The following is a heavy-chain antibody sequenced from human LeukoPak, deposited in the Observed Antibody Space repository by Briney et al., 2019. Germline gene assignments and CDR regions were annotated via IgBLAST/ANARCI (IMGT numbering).Heavy chain of an antibody. J-gene: IGHJ4*02. Sequence: GGSLRLSCAASGFTFSSHSMNWVRQAPGKGLEWVSYISSSSITTHYADSVKGRFTISRDNAKNSLYLQMNSLRDEDTAGYYCARDLTSVPTRWGQGTLVTVSS. CDR3: ARDLTSVPTR. D-gene: IGHD4-17*01. CDR2: ISSSSITT. CDR1: GFTFSSHS. V-gene: IGHV3-48*02.